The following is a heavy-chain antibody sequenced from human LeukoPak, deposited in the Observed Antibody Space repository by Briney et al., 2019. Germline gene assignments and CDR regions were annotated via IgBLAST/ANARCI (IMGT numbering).Heavy chain of an antibody. CDR1: GFTFSSYG. CDR3: ARRAPSHDFDD. CDR2: ISYDGSNK. Sequence: GRSLRLSCAASGFTFSSYGMHWVRQAPGKGLEWVAVISYDGSNKYYADSVKGRFTISRDNSKNTLYLQMNSLRVEDTALYYCARRAPSHDFDDWGQGTLVTVSS. V-gene: IGHV3-30*03. J-gene: IGHJ4*02.